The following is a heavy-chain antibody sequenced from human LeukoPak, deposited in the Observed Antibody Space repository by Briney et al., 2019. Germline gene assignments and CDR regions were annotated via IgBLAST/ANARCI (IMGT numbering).Heavy chain of an antibody. CDR3: ATRVGGSRGRPFDY. V-gene: IGHV1-24*01. CDR2: FDPEDGET. Sequence: ASVTVSCKVSGYTLTELSMHWVRQAPGKGLEWMGGFDPEDGETIYAQKFQGRVTMTEDTSTDTAYMELSSLRSEDTAVYYCATRVGGSRGRPFDYWGQGTLVTVSS. D-gene: IGHD3-16*01. CDR1: GYTLTELS. J-gene: IGHJ4*02.